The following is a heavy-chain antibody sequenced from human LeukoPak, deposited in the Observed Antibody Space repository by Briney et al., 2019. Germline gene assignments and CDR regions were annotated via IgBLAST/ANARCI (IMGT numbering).Heavy chain of an antibody. CDR2: INPNSGGT. Sequence: ASVKVSCKASGYTFTGYYMHWVRQAPGQGLEWMGWINPNSGGTNYAQKFQGRVTMTRDTSISTACMELSRLRSDDTAVYYCARGDYGDYNLFDYWGQGTLVTVSS. V-gene: IGHV1-2*02. CDR3: ARGDYGDYNLFDY. J-gene: IGHJ4*02. CDR1: GYTFTGYY. D-gene: IGHD4-17*01.